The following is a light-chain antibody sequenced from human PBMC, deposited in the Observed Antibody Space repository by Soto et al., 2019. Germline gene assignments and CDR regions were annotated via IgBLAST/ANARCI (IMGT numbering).Light chain of an antibody. V-gene: IGLV2-14*01. Sequence: QSALTQPASVSGSPGQSITLSCTGTSSEVGGYNYVSWYQQHPGKAPKLMIYDVSNRPSGVSNRFSGSKSGNTASLTISGLQAEVEADYYCSSYTSSSTLVVFGGGTKLTVL. CDR2: DVS. CDR1: SSEVGGYNY. CDR3: SSYTSSSTLVV. J-gene: IGLJ2*01.